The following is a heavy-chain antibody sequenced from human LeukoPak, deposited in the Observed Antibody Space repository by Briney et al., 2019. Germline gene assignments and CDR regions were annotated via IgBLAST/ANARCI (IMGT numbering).Heavy chain of an antibody. V-gene: IGHV1-69*05. Sequence: SVKVSCKASGGTFSSYAISWVRQAPGQGLEWMGGIIPIFGTANYAQKFQGRVTITTDESTSTAYMELSSLRSEDTAVYYCARDRWEMATKRALTARYYYYMDVWGKGTTVTVSS. J-gene: IGHJ6*03. CDR3: ARDRWEMATKRALTARYYYYMDV. CDR2: IIPIFGTA. D-gene: IGHD5-24*01. CDR1: GGTFSSYA.